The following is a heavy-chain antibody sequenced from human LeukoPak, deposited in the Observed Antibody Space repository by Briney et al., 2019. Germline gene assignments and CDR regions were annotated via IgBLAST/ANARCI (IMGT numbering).Heavy chain of an antibody. V-gene: IGHV3-33*01. D-gene: IGHD2-15*01. CDR1: GFTFSSYG. CDR3: AREGGYCSGGSCYSGYFDN. Sequence: PGRSLRLSCAASGFTFSSYGMHWVRQGPGKGLEWVAVIWYDGSSEYYADSVKGRFTISRDNSKNTLYLQMNSLRAEDTAVYYCAREGGYCSGGSCYSGYFDNWGQGTLVTVSS. J-gene: IGHJ4*02. CDR2: IWYDGSSE.